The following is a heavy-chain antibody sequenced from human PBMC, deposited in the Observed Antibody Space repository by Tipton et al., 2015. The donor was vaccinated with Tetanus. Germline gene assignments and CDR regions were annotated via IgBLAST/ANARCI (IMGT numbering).Heavy chain of an antibody. V-gene: IGHV3-7*01. J-gene: IGHJ4*02. D-gene: IGHD3-3*01. Sequence: SLRLSCAASGFTFSSYWMSWVRQAPGKGLEWVANIKQDGSEKYYADSVKGRFTVSRDNARNSLYLQMNSLRAEDTAVYYCATGDFWSGFYALFDYWGQGTLVTVSS. CDR3: ATGDFWSGFYALFDY. CDR2: IKQDGSEK. CDR1: GFTFSSYW.